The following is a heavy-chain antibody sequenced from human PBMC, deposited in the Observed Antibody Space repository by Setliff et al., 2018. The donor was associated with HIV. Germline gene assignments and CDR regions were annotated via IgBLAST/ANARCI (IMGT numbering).Heavy chain of an antibody. Sequence: LRLSCAASGFTFSSFGMTWIRQAPGKGLQWVSTMSGRGGTTYYADSVKGRFTISRDNSKNMLYLQMNSLRAEDTALYYCARDSYDSTVRVDWFDPWGQGTLGTV. CDR3: ARDSYDSTVRVDWFDP. CDR1: GFTFSSFG. V-gene: IGHV3-23*01. CDR2: MSGRGGTT. D-gene: IGHD3-16*01. J-gene: IGHJ5*02.